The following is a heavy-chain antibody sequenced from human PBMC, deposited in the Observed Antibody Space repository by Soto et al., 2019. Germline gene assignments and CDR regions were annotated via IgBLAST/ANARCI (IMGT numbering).Heavy chain of an antibody. CDR3: ARDRKSHGSSWYEY. D-gene: IGHD6-13*01. CDR1: GFTFNIYA. CDR2: ISYDGSNK. J-gene: IGHJ4*02. Sequence: QVQLVESGGGVVQPGRSLRLSCAASGFTFNIYAMHWVRQAPGKGLEWVAVISYDGSNKDYADSVKGRFTISRDNSENTLYLQMSSLRVEDTAVFYCARDRKSHGSSWYEYWGQGTLVTVSS. V-gene: IGHV3-30-3*01.